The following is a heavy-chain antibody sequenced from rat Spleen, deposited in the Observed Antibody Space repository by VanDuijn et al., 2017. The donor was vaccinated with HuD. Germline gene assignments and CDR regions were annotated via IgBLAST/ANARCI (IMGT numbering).Heavy chain of an antibody. D-gene: IGHD1-9*01. Sequence: EVQLVESGGGLVQPGRSMKLSCAASGFTFSNYYMAWVRQAPTKGLEWVASISTGGGNTYYRDSVKGRLTIYRDNAKSTLSLQMDSLRSEDTATYYCARRHYGYTDYFDYWGQGVMVTVSS. CDR3: ARRHYGYTDYFDY. CDR2: ISTGGGNT. CDR1: GFTFSNYY. V-gene: IGHV5-25*01. J-gene: IGHJ2*01.